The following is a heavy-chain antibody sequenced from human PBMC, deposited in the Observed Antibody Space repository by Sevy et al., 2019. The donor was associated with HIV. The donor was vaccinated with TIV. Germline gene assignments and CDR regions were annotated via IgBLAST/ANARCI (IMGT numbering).Heavy chain of an antibody. D-gene: IGHD4-4*01. Sequence: GGSLRLSCAASGFTFSSYAMSWVRQAPGKGLDWVSAISGSGGSTYYADSVKGRFTISRDNSKNTLYLQMNSLRAEDTAVYYCAKYYSNPYYYYGMDVWGQGTTVTVSS. CDR2: ISGSGGST. CDR1: GFTFSSYA. CDR3: AKYYSNPYYYYGMDV. J-gene: IGHJ6*02. V-gene: IGHV3-23*01.